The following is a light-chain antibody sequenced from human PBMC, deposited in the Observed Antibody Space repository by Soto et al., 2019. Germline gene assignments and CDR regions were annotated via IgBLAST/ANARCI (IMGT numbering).Light chain of an antibody. CDR2: KAS. V-gene: IGKV1-5*03. CDR3: QQYHSYPIT. Sequence: DIQMPQSPSTLSASVGDRVTITCRASESISSWLAWYQQKPGTAPKLLIYKASSLESGVPSSFSGGGSGTEFTLTISSLQPDDFATYYCQQYHSYPITFGQGTRLEIK. CDR1: ESISSW. J-gene: IGKJ5*01.